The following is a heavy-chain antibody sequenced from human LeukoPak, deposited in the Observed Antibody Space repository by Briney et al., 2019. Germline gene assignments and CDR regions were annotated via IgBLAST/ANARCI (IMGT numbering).Heavy chain of an antibody. D-gene: IGHD4-23*01. CDR3: ANTPAVGGNPHH. CDR1: GFTLSSCD. V-gene: IGHV3-30*18. Sequence: GGSLRLSCAASGFTLSSCDMDWVRQAPGKGLEWVAVISYDGNNKYYADSVKGRFTISRDNPKNTLYLQMNSLRAEDTAMYYCANTPAVGGNPHHWGQGTLVTVSS. J-gene: IGHJ5*02. CDR2: ISYDGNNK.